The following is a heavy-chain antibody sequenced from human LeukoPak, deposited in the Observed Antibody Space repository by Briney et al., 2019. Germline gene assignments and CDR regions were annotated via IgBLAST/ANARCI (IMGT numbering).Heavy chain of an antibody. CDR3: ARHRFASPLDS. CDR2: IFYTGDS. V-gene: IGHV4-59*08. D-gene: IGHD2-21*01. Sequence: SETLSLTCAVYGGSFSGYYWSWIRQPPGKGLEWIGYIFYTGDSNHNPSFKSRVSISLDTSKDHTSLKLSSLPAADTAVYYCARHRFASPLDSWGQGTLVTVSS. J-gene: IGHJ4*02. CDR1: GGSFSGYY.